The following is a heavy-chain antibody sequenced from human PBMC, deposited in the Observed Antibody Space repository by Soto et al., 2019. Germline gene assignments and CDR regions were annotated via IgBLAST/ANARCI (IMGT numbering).Heavy chain of an antibody. V-gene: IGHV1-69*08. Sequence: QVQLVQSGAEVKKPGSSVKVSCKASGGTFSPYTINWVRQAPGQGLEWMGRIIPFHGVTNYAQKFQARVTITADKSTSTAYMEPSGLRFEDTAMYYCTRDWEITVSTWSFGGFWGRGTLVTVSS. D-gene: IGHD3-10*01. CDR1: GGTFSPYT. CDR3: TRDWEITVSTWSFGGF. CDR2: IIPFHGVT. J-gene: IGHJ4*02.